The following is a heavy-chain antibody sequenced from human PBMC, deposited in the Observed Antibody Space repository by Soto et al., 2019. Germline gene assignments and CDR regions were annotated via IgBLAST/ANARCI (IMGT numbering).Heavy chain of an antibody. CDR1: GYTFTSYA. Sequence: QVQLVQSGAEVKKPGASVKVSCKASGYTFTSYAMHWVRQAPGQRLEWMGWINAGNGNTKYSQKFQGRVTITRDTSASTAYMELSSLRSEDTAVYYCARALLPVHYDILTGYYPHYGMDVWGQGTTVTVSS. J-gene: IGHJ6*02. CDR2: INAGNGNT. D-gene: IGHD3-9*01. V-gene: IGHV1-3*01. CDR3: ARALLPVHYDILTGYYPHYGMDV.